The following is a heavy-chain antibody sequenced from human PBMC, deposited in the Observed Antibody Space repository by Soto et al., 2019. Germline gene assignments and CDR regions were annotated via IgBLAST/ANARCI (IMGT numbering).Heavy chain of an antibody. CDR1: GGSISSYY. CDR3: ARGPEPKNYDFWSGYYYYYYYMDV. J-gene: IGHJ6*03. CDR2: IYYSGST. V-gene: IGHV4-59*01. Sequence: SETLSLTCTVSGGSISSYYWSWIRQPPGKGLEWIGYIYYSGSTNYNPSLKSRVTISVDTSKNQFSLKLSSVTAEDTAVYYCARGPEPKNYDFWSGYYYYYYYMDVWGKGTTVTVSS. D-gene: IGHD3-3*01.